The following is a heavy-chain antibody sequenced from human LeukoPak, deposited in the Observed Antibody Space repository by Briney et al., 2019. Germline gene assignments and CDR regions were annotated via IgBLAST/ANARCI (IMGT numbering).Heavy chain of an antibody. J-gene: IGHJ5*02. D-gene: IGHD3-3*01. CDR2: MNPNSGNS. CDR1: GYTFTSYD. V-gene: IGHV1-8*01. CDR3: ARGQSSNYDFWSGYANWFDP. Sequence: VASVKVSCKASGYTFTSYDINWVRQATGQGLEWMGWMNPNSGNSGYAQKFQGRVTMTRNTSISTAYMELSSLRSEDTAVYYCARGQSSNYDFWSGYANWFDPWGQGTLVTVSS.